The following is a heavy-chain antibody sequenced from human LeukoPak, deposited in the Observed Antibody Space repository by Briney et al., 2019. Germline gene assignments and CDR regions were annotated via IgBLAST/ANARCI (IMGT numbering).Heavy chain of an antibody. Sequence: GGALRLSCAASGFTFSDYWMSWVRQAPGRGLEWVANIKHDGSEIYYLDSVKGRLTISRDNAKASLYLQMYGLRVDDSAAYYCATEYCTDKGNFDLWGRGTLVTVFS. CDR3: ATEYCTDKGNFDL. CDR1: GFTFSDYW. J-gene: IGHJ2*01. CDR2: IKHDGSEI. V-gene: IGHV3-7*02. D-gene: IGHD2/OR15-2a*01.